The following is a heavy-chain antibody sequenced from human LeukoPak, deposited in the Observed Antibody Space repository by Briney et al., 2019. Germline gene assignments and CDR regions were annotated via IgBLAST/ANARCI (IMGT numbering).Heavy chain of an antibody. J-gene: IGHJ4*02. V-gene: IGHV3-53*01. Sequence: GGSLRLSCAASGITFSSYWMHWVRQAPGKGLEWVSVIYSSGNTYYADSVKGRFTISRDNSKNTLYLQMNSLRAEDTAVYYCARGDGYNSYYFDYWGQGTLVTVSS. D-gene: IGHD5-24*01. CDR2: IYSSGNT. CDR3: ARGDGYNSYYFDY. CDR1: GITFSSYW.